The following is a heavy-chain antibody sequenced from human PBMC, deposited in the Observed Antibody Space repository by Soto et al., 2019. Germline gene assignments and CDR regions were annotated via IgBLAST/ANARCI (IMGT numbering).Heavy chain of an antibody. CDR3: ARGTRPGEGDY. V-gene: IGHV1-69*12. CDR1: GGTFSSYA. J-gene: IGHJ4*02. Sequence: QVQLVQSGAEVKKPGSSVKVSCKASGGTFSSYAISWVRQAPGQGLEWMGGIIPIFGTANYAQKFQGRVTITADASPSTAYMGLTGLRSEDTAVYSCARGTRPGEGDYWGQGTLVTVSS. D-gene: IGHD7-27*01. CDR2: IIPIFGTA.